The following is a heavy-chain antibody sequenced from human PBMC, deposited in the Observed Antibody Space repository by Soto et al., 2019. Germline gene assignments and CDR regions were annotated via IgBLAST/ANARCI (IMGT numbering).Heavy chain of an antibody. CDR3: AREERYRSNPGNPFDY. V-gene: IGHV1-69*05. CDR2: IIPIFGTA. J-gene: IGHJ4*02. CDR1: GGTFSSYA. D-gene: IGHD1-1*01. Sequence: QVQLVQSGAEVKKPGSSVKVSCKASGGTFSSYAISWVRQAPGQGLEWMGGIIPIFGTANYAQKFQGRVTITPDESTSTAYMDLSSLRSEDTAVYYCAREERYRSNPGNPFDYWGQGTLVTVSS.